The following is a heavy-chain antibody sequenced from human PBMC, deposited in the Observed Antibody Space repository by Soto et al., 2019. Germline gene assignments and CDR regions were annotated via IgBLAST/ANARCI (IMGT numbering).Heavy chain of an antibody. CDR2: IFQSGST. CDR3: ASELSGYGSTGAFDI. J-gene: IGHJ3*02. CDR1: SGSISSSNW. V-gene: IGHV4-4*02. Sequence: QVQLQESGPGLVKPSGTLSLTCGVSSGSISSSNWWSWVRQAPGKGLEWIGQIFQSGSTNYNPSLPCRVTISVDKSKTQFSLMLSSVTAADTAMYDSASELSGYGSTGAFDIWGPGTMVTVSS. D-gene: IGHD5-12*01.